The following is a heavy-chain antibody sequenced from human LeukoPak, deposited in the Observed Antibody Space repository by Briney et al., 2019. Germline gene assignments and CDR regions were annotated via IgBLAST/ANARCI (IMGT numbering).Heavy chain of an antibody. CDR2: IYYSGST. V-gene: IGHV4-59*01. CDR3: ARGGSSWYFYFDY. Sequence: PSETLSLTCTVSGGSISSYYWSWLRQPPGKGLEWIGYIYYSGSTNYNPSLKSRVTISVDTSKNQFSLKLSTVTAADTAVYYCARGGSSWYFYFDYWGQGTLVTVSS. J-gene: IGHJ4*02. D-gene: IGHD6-13*01. CDR1: GGSISSYY.